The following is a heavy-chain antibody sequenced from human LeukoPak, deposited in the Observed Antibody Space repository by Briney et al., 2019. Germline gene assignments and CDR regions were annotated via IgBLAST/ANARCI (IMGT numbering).Heavy chain of an antibody. J-gene: IGHJ6*02. D-gene: IGHD3/OR15-3a*01. CDR3: ARGGVGLVIIPGWEYDYYGMDV. CDR1: GFTFSSYA. CDR2: ISISSTYK. Sequence: GGSLRLSCAASGFTFSSYAMSWVRQAPGKGLEWVSAISISSTYKYCADSVKGRFTISRDNAKNSLYLQMNSLRAEDTAVYYCARGGVGLVIIPGWEYDYYGMDVWGQGTTVTVSS. V-gene: IGHV3-21*01.